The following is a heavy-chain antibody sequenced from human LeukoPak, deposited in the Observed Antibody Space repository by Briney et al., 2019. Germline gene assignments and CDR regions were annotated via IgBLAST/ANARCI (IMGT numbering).Heavy chain of an antibody. CDR2: ISDSGVDT. CDR1: GFTFSDYA. Sequence: GGSLRLSCAASGFTFSDYAMSWLRQAPGRGLEWVSAISDSGVDTYYADSVKGRFTMSRDNSKSTLYLQMNRLRAEDTAVYYCANGNSNSPKDYWGQGTLVTVSS. V-gene: IGHV3-23*01. J-gene: IGHJ4*02. CDR3: ANGNSNSPKDY. D-gene: IGHD2-2*01.